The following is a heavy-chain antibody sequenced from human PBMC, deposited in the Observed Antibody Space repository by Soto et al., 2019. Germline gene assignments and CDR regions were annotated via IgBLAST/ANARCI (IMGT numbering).Heavy chain of an antibody. CDR3: AREDGGLDH. J-gene: IGHJ4*02. V-gene: IGHV3-33*01. CDR2: VWFDAYNK. Sequence: QVHLVESGGGVVQPGRSLRLSCAASGITINSQSIHWVRQPPGKGLEWVAVVWFDAYNKYYADSVKGRFTISRDNSKNTVDLQMNNLRVEDTATYYCAREDGGLDHWGQGTLVTVSS. CDR1: GITINSQS.